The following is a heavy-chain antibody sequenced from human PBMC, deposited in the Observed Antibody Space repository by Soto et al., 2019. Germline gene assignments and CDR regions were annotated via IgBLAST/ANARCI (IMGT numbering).Heavy chain of an antibody. Sequence: SETLSLTCSVSGGSISSGGPYWGWIRQPPGKGLEWIGYIYYSGNTYFNPSLKSRVTLSVDTSKNQFSLNLSSVTAADTAVYYCVRYCRTTKCPFDYWGQGTLVTFSS. CDR1: GGSISSGGPY. CDR3: VRYCRTTKCPFDY. CDR2: IYYSGNT. J-gene: IGHJ4*02. V-gene: IGHV4-30-4*01. D-gene: IGHD2-2*01.